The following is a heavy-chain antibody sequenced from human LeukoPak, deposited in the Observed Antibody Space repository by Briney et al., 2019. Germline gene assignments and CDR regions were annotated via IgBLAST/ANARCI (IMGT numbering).Heavy chain of an antibody. CDR1: DFTFSDYG. Sequence: GGSLRLSCAASDFTFSDYGVHWVRQAPGKGLEWVAFIRFDGGNEIYGDSVKGRFTISRDDSKDTLYLQMNGLSAEDTAVYFCAKAGYSTSWYYLDFWGQGTLVTVSS. D-gene: IGHD6-13*01. CDR3: AKAGYSTSWYYLDF. V-gene: IGHV3-30*02. CDR2: IRFDGGNE. J-gene: IGHJ4*02.